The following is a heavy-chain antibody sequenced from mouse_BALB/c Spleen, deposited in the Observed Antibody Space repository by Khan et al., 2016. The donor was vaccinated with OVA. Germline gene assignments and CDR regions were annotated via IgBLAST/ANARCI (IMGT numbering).Heavy chain of an antibody. CDR3: ASELGRYYALDY. Sequence: EVQLQESGPGLVKPSQSLSLTCTVTGYSITSDYVWNWIRQFPGNKLEWMGYISYSGSTTYNPSLKSRISITRDKSKDQFFLQLKSVTSEDTATYYCASELGRYYALDYWGQGTSVTVSS. V-gene: IGHV3-2*02. D-gene: IGHD4-1*01. CDR1: GYSITSDYV. J-gene: IGHJ4*01. CDR2: ISYSGST.